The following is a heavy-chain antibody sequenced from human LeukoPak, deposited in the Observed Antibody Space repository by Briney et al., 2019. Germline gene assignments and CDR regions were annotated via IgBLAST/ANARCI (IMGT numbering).Heavy chain of an antibody. Sequence: PSETLSLTCTVSGGSISSSSYYWGWIRQHPGRGLECIGSINYSGSTYYNPSLRSRVTISVDTSKNQFSLKLSSVTAADTAVYYCARLSRPPGYYDSSGYYFDYWGQGTLVTVSS. CDR1: GGSISSSSYY. V-gene: IGHV4-39*01. CDR3: ARLSRPPGYYDSSGYYFDY. CDR2: INYSGST. J-gene: IGHJ4*02. D-gene: IGHD3-22*01.